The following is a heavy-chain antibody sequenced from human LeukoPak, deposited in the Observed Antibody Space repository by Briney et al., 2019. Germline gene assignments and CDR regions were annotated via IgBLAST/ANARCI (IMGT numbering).Heavy chain of an antibody. CDR1: GFTFSSYS. D-gene: IGHD6-13*01. Sequence: GGSLRLSCAASGFTFSSYSMNWVRQAPGKGLEWVSYISSSSSTIYYADPVKGRFTISRDNAKNSLYLQMNSLRAEDTAVYYCARRYSSSWYYWFDPWGQGTLVTVSS. CDR3: ARRYSSSWYYWFDP. CDR2: ISSSSSTI. V-gene: IGHV3-48*04. J-gene: IGHJ5*02.